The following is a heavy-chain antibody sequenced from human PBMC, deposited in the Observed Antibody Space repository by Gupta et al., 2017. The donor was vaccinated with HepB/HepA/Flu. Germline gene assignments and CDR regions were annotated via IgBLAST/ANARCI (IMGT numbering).Heavy chain of an antibody. CDR2: IIHIFGTA. J-gene: IGHJ3*02. CDR1: GGPFSSYA. CDR3: ASQIGGTAAISAFDI. V-gene: IGHV1-69*01. Sequence: QVQLVQSGAEVKKPGSSVKVSCKASGGPFSSYAISWVRQAPGQGLEWRGGIIHIFGTAKYAQKGQGRVTITADESTSAAEMELRRLRSEETAVYYCASQIGGTAAISAFDIGGQGTMVTVSS. D-gene: IGHD2-2*02.